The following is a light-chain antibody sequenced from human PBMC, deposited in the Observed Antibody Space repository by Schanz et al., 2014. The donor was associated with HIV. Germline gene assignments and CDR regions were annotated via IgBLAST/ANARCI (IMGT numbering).Light chain of an antibody. CDR2: GAS. V-gene: IGKV3-15*01. CDR1: QDISSD. Sequence: EIVVTQSPATLSVSPGEGATLSCRASQDISSDLAWYHQNPGQAPKLLIYGASTRATGIPARFSGSGSGTEVTLTITSLQSEDFAVYYCQQYGSSPTWTFGQGTKVEIK. J-gene: IGKJ1*01. CDR3: QQYGSSPTWT.